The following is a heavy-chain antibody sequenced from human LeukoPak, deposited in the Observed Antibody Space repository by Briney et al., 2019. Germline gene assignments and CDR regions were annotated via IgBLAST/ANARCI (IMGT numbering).Heavy chain of an antibody. V-gene: IGHV3-30*02. D-gene: IGHD5-12*01. CDR3: ASNTIVATIRDY. Sequence: QPGRSLRLSCTASGFTFSNYGMHWVRQAPGKGLEWVTFIRYDGSNKYYADSVKGRFTISRDNSRNTLYLQMNSLRTDDTAVYYCASNTIVATIRDYWGQGTLVTVSS. J-gene: IGHJ4*02. CDR1: GFTFSNYG. CDR2: IRYDGSNK.